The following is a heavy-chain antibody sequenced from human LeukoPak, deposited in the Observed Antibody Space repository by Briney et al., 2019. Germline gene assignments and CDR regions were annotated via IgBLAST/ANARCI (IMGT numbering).Heavy chain of an antibody. J-gene: IGHJ4*02. D-gene: IGHD3-10*01. Sequence: SVKVSCKASGGTFSSYAISWVRQAPGQGLEWMGGIIPIFGTANYAQKFQGRVTITTDESTSTAYMELSSLRSEDTAVYYCARDQGRFGELSFWGQGTLVTVSS. CDR2: IIPIFGTA. CDR1: GGTFSSYA. CDR3: ARDQGRFGELSF. V-gene: IGHV1-69*05.